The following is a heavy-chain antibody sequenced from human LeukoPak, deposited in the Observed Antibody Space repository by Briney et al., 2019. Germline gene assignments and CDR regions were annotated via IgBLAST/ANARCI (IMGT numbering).Heavy chain of an antibody. J-gene: IGHJ4*02. CDR2: ISGSGVGT. D-gene: IGHD4/OR15-4a*01. CDR1: GFTFSRTA. CDR3: AKDANYLRSGSFFIPFDY. Sequence: PGGSLRLSCAASGFTFSRTAMSWVRQAPGKGLEWVATISGSGVGTYYAASVKGRFNISRDNSKNTLYLQMNSLRIEDTAMYYCAKDANYLRSGSFFIPFDYWGQGTLVSVYS. V-gene: IGHV3-23*01.